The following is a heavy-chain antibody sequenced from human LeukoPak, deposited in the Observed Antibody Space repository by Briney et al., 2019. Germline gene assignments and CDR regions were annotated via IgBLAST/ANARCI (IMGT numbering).Heavy chain of an antibody. Sequence: GGSLRLSCAASGFTFSTYSMKWVRQAPGKGLEWVSYISDSSAMYYADSVRGRFTISRENDKNSLFLQMHSLRAEDTAVYYCARDGGYSGYDADCWGQGTLVTVSS. CDR2: ISDSSAM. CDR3: ARDGGYSGYDADC. CDR1: GFTFSTYS. D-gene: IGHD5-12*01. V-gene: IGHV3-48*01. J-gene: IGHJ4*02.